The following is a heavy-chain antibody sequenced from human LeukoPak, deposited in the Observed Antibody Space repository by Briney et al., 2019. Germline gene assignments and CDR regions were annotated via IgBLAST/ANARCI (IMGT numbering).Heavy chain of an antibody. CDR1: GFTFSSYS. Sequence: PGGSLRLSCAASGFTFSSYSMNWVRQAPGKGLEWVSSISSSSSYMYYADSVKGRFTISRDNAKNSLYLQMNSLRAEDTAVYYCARDRSTLVDYWGQGTLVTVSS. CDR3: ARDRSTLVDY. D-gene: IGHD2-2*01. V-gene: IGHV3-21*01. J-gene: IGHJ4*02. CDR2: ISSSSSYM.